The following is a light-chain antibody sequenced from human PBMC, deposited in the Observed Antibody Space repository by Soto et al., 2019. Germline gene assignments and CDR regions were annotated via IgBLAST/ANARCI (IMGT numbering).Light chain of an antibody. CDR3: QQFGDWPS. CDR1: QSVSSN. CDR2: DSS. V-gene: IGKV3-15*01. Sequence: IVMPQSPSTLSVSPGERSTLSCRASQSVSSNLAWYQQKPGQAPRLLISDSSTRATGIPARFSGSGSGTEFTLTISSLQSDDSATYYCQQFGDWPSFGLGTKVDIK. J-gene: IGKJ1*01.